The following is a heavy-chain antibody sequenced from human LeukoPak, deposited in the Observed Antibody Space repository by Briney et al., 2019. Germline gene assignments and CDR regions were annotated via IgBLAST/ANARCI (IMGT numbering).Heavy chain of an antibody. CDR3: ARGVGGYSYGYSFFDY. CDR1: GYTFTSYD. J-gene: IGHJ4*02. V-gene: IGHV1-8*01. Sequence: ASVKVSCKASGYTFTSYDINWVRQATGQGLEWMGWMNPNSGNTGYAQKFQGRVTMTRNTSIRTAYMELSSLRSEDTAVYYCARGVGGYSYGYSFFDYWGQGTLVTVSS. CDR2: MNPNSGNT. D-gene: IGHD5-18*01.